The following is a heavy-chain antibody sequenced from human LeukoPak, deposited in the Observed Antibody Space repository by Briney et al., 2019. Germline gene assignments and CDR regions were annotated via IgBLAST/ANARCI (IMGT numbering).Heavy chain of an antibody. CDR2: ISSTSSYI. V-gene: IGHV3-21*01. D-gene: IGHD2/OR15-2a*01. CDR3: AKVLYGRADAFDI. J-gene: IGHJ3*02. CDR1: GFTFSTFT. Sequence: GGSLRLSCAASGFTFSTFTMNWVRQAPGKGLEWVSSISSTSSYIYYADSVKGRFTISRDSAKNSLYLQMNSLRAEDTAVYYCAKVLYGRADAFDIWGQGTMVTVSS.